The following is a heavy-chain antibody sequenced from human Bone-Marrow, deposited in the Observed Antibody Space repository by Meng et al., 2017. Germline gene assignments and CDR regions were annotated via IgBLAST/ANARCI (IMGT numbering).Heavy chain of an antibody. J-gene: IGHJ4*02. CDR3: ARDEDISAAGKLFGDY. CDR2: INPKSGDT. CDR1: GYNFPDYY. D-gene: IGHD6-25*01. Sequence: QVTLVRSGAWVKKPGRSVKVSCKPSGYNFPDYYIHWVRRAPGQGLEWMGRINPKSGDTHYAQKFQARVTMTGDTSISTAYMELSGLRSDDTAMYYCARDEDISAAGKLFGDYWGQGTLVTVSS. V-gene: IGHV1-2*06.